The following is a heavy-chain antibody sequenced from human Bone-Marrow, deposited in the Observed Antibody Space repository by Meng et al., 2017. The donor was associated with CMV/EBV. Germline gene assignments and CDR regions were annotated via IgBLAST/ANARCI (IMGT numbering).Heavy chain of an antibody. CDR3: ELRYDSGGYYQ. CDR1: GFTFSNAW. V-gene: IGHV3-15*05. Sequence: GESLKISCAASGFTFSNAWMSWVRQAPGKGLEWVGRIKSKTDGGTTDYAAPVKGRFTISRDDSKNTLCLQMNSLRAEDTAVYYCELRYDSGGYYQWGQGTLVTVSS. J-gene: IGHJ4*02. CDR2: IKSKTDGGTT. D-gene: IGHD3-22*01.